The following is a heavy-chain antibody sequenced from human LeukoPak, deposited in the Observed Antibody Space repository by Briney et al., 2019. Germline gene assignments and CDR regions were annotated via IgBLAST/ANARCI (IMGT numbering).Heavy chain of an antibody. CDR1: GGTFSSYA. J-gene: IGHJ6*02. D-gene: IGHD4-17*01. CDR2: ISAYNGNT. CDR3: ARRGYGDYTGHYYYGMDV. Sequence: SVKVSCKASGGTFSSYAISWVRQAPGQGLEWMGWISAYNGNTNYAQKLQGRVTMTTDTSTSTAYMELRSLRSDDTAVYYCARRGYGDYTGHYYYGMDVWGQGTTVTVSS. V-gene: IGHV1-18*01.